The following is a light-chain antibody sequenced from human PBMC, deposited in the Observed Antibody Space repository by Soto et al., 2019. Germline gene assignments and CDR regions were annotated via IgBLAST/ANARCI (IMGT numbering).Light chain of an antibody. CDR2: GAS. V-gene: IGKV1-27*01. Sequence: DIQMTQSPSSLSASVGDRVTITCRASQYIHTHLACYQQKPGNSPKLLVYGASTLHSGVPSRFSASGSGTDFILTISSLQSEDVATYYCQTYDKAPWTFGPGTRV. CDR3: QTYDKAPWT. J-gene: IGKJ1*01. CDR1: QYIHTH.